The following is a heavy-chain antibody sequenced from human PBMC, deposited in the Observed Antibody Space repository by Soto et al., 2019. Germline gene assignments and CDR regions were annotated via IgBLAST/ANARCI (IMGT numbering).Heavy chain of an antibody. CDR1: GVSIRDTSYY. V-gene: IGHV4-39*01. CDR3: ARQGSY. J-gene: IGHJ4*02. CDR2: IYFNGNT. Sequence: QLQLQEAGPGLVKPSETLSLTCNGSGVSIRDTSYYWGGMRQPPGGGPEWIGTIYFNGNTFYNPSLKRRLTISVDTSKDQFSLRLTSVTAADTAVYYCARQGSYWGQGTLVAVSS. D-gene: IGHD3-10*01.